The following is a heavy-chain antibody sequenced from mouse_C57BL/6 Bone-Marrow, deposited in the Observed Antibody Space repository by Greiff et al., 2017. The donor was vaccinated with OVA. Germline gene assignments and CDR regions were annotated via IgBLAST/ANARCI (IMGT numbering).Heavy chain of an antibody. CDR1: GYTFTSYW. CDR2: INPSSGYT. D-gene: IGHD1-1*01. Sequence: QVQLQQSGAELAKPGASVKLSCKASGYTFTSYWMHWVKQRPGQGLEWIGYINPSSGYTKYNQKFKDKATLTADKSSSTAYMQQSSLTYEDSAVDYCARRDGSSSLMVWGTGTTVTVSS. V-gene: IGHV1-7*01. CDR3: ARRDGSSSLMV. J-gene: IGHJ1*03.